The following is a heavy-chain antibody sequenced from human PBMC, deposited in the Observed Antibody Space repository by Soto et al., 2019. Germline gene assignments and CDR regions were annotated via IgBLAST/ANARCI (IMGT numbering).Heavy chain of an antibody. D-gene: IGHD2-15*01. V-gene: IGHV4-34*01. Sequence: QVQLQQWGAGLLKPSETLSLTCAVYGGSFSGYYWSWIRQPPGKGLEWIGEINHSGSTNYNPSLKIGVTISVDTSKNQFSLKLSSVTAADTALYYCAGILPATIYYFDYWGQGTLVTVSS. CDR2: INHSGST. CDR1: GGSFSGYY. J-gene: IGHJ4*02. CDR3: AGILPATIYYFDY.